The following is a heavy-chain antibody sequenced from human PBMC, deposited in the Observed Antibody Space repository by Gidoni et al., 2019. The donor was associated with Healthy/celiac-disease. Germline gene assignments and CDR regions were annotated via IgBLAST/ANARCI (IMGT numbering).Heavy chain of an antibody. D-gene: IGHD3-3*01. CDR2: IKQDGSEK. CDR3: ARDQGRHDFWSSYYSVGYYFDY. Sequence: EVQLVESGGGLVQPGGSLRLSCAASGFTFSSYWMSWVRQAPGKGLEWVANIKQDGSEKYYVDSVKGRFTISRDNAKNSLYLQMNSLRAEDTAVYYCARDQGRHDFWSSYYSVGYYFDYWGQGTLVTVSS. J-gene: IGHJ4*02. CDR1: GFTFSSYW. V-gene: IGHV3-7*03.